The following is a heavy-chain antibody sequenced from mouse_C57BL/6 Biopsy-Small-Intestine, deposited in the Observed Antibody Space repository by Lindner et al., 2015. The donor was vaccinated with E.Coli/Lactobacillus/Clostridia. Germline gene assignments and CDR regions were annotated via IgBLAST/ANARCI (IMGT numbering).Heavy chain of an antibody. CDR1: DFNIKDDY. CDR2: IDPENGDT. Sequence: VQLQESGAELVRPGASVKLSCTASDFNIKDDYMHWVKQRPEQGLEWIGWIDPENGDTEYASKFQGKATITADTSSNTAYLQLSSLTSEDTAVYYCTTGGWLPLFAYWGQGTLVTVSA. D-gene: IGHD2-3*01. V-gene: IGHV14-4*01. CDR3: TTGGWLPLFAY. J-gene: IGHJ3*01.